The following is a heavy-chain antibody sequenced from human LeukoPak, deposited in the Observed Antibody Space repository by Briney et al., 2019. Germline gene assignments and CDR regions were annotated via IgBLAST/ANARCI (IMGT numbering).Heavy chain of an antibody. CDR2: ISGNGGST. D-gene: IGHD3-3*01. Sequence: GGSLRLSCAASGFTFSSYGMSWVRQAPGKGLEWVSAISGNGGSTYYADSVKGRFTISRDNSKNTLYLQMNSLRAEDTAVYYCATHILFLEWLLGFDYWGQGTLVTVSS. CDR3: ATHILFLEWLLGFDY. V-gene: IGHV3-23*01. CDR1: GFTFSSYG. J-gene: IGHJ4*02.